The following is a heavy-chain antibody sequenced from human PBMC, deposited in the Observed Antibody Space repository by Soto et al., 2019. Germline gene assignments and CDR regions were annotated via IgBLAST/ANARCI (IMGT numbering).Heavy chain of an antibody. J-gene: IGHJ4*02. D-gene: IGHD6-19*01. V-gene: IGHV4-59*01. Sequence: PSETLSLTCTVSGGSISSYYWSWIRQPPGKGLEWIGYIYYSGNTNYNPSLKSRVTISVDTSKNQFSLKLSSVTAADTAVYYCAREPYSSGWYGYFDYWGQGTLVTV. CDR3: AREPYSSGWYGYFDY. CDR1: GGSISSYY. CDR2: IYYSGNT.